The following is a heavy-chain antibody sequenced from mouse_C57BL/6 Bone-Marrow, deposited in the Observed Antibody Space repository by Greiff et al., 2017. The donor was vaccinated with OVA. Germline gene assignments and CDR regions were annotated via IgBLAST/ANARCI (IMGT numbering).Heavy chain of an antibody. CDR2: ISDGGSYT. J-gene: IGHJ1*03. Sequence: EVQLVESGGGLVKPGGSLKLSCAASGFTFSSYAMSWVRQTPEKRLEWVATISDGGSYTYYPDNVKGRFTISRDNAKNNLYLQMSHLKSEDTAMYYCARDQGIYYDYDGGYFDVWGTGTTVTVSS. CDR1: GFTFSSYA. V-gene: IGHV5-4*01. CDR3: ARDQGIYYDYDGGYFDV. D-gene: IGHD2-4*01.